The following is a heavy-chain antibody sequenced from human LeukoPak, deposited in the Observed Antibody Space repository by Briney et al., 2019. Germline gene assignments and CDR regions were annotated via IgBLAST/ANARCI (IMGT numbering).Heavy chain of an antibody. V-gene: IGHV4-38-2*02. D-gene: IGHD2-2*01. CDR1: GYSISSGYY. CDR2: IYYSGST. Sequence: SETLSLTCTVSGYSISSGYYWGWIRQPPGKGLEWIGSIYYSGSTYYNPSLKSRVTISVDTSKNQFSLKLSSVTAADTAVYYCASDFHIVVVPAASNDAFDIWGQGTMVTVSS. CDR3: ASDFHIVVVPAASNDAFDI. J-gene: IGHJ3*02.